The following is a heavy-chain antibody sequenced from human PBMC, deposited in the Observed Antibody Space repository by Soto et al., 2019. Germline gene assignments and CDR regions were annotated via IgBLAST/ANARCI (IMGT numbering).Heavy chain of an antibody. CDR2: ISYDGTNK. CDR3: ARAMIAPGGVIEY. D-gene: IGHD3-16*02. Sequence: QVHLVESGGGVVQPGRSLRLSCAASGFTLSRYAMYWVRQAPGKGLEWVTSISYDGTNKNYADSVKGRFTISRDNSKNMVYLQMNSLRAEDTAVYYCARAMIAPGGVIEYWGQGTLVTVSS. CDR1: GFTLSRYA. V-gene: IGHV3-30-3*01. J-gene: IGHJ4*02.